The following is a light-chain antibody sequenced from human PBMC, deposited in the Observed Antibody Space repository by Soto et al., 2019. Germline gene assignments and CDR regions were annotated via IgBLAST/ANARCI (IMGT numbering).Light chain of an antibody. V-gene: IGLV2-14*01. J-gene: IGLJ2*01. CDR3: SSYTSSSTGVV. Sequence: QSALTQPASVSGSPGQSITISCTGTSSDVGGYNYVSWYQQHPGKAPKLMIYEVSNRPSGVSNRFSGSKSGNTASLTISGRQGEDEADYYCSSYTSSSTGVVFGGGTKLTVL. CDR1: SSDVGGYNY. CDR2: EVS.